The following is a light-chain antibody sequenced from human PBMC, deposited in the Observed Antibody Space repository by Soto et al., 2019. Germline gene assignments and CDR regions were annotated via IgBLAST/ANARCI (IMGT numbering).Light chain of an antibody. Sequence: EVVMTQSPATLSVSPGERATLSCRASQSVTSNYLAWYQQKPGQAPRLLIYGVSSRATGVPDRFSGRGSGTDFTLTISRLEPEDFAVYYCQQYTDWPLTFGQGTKVDI. J-gene: IGKJ1*01. CDR1: QSVTSNY. V-gene: IGKV3-20*01. CDR2: GVS. CDR3: QQYTDWPLT.